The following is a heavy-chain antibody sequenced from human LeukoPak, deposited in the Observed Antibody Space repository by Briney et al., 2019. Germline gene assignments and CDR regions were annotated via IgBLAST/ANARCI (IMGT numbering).Heavy chain of an antibody. V-gene: IGHV3-9*03. CDR1: GFTFDDYA. CDR3: ARGLVGAAVEGLCDY. J-gene: IGHJ4*02. CDR2: ISWNSGSI. Sequence: GRSLRLSCAASGFTFDDYAMHWVRQAPGKGLEWVSGISWNSGSIGYADSVKGRSTISRDNAKNSLYLQMNSLRSEDMAFYYCARGLVGAAVEGLCDYWGQGTLVTVSS. D-gene: IGHD2-21*01.